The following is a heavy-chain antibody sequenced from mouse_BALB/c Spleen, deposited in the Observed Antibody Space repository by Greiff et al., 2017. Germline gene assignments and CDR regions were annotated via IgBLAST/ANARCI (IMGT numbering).Heavy chain of an antibody. CDR1: GYTFTSYW. CDR2: IAPGSGST. D-gene: IGHD2-3*01. V-gene: IGHV1S41*01. J-gene: IGHJ4*01. Sequence: DLVKPGASVTLSCKASGYTFTSYWINWIKQRPGQGLEWIGRIAPGSGSTYYNAMFKGKATLTVDTSSSTAYIQLSSLSSEDSAVYFCARSRWLLPHYYAMDYWGQGTSVTVSS. CDR3: ARSRWLLPHYYAMDY.